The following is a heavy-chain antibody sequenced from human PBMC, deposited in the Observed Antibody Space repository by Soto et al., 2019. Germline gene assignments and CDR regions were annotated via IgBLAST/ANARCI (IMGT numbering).Heavy chain of an antibody. V-gene: IGHV4-31*03. J-gene: IGHJ4*02. CDR1: GGSISSGGYY. D-gene: IGHD3-22*01. Sequence: QVQLQESGPGLVKPSQTLSLTCTVSGGSISSGGYYWSWIRQHPGKGLEWIGYIYYSGSTYYNPSLKSRVTISVDTSKNQFSLKLSSVTAADTAVYYCARDSAGYDSSGYYRPYFDYWGQGTLVTVSS. CDR2: IYYSGST. CDR3: ARDSAGYDSSGYYRPYFDY.